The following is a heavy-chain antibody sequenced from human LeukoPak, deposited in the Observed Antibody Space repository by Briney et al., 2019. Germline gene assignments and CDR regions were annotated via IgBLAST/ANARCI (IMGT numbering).Heavy chain of an antibody. D-gene: IGHD1-26*01. CDR2: ISSSGNTI. CDR1: GFTFSNYN. V-gene: IGHV3-48*01. Sequence: PGGSLRLSCAASGFTFSNYNMNWVRQAPGKGLEWVSYISSSGNTIYYADSVKGRFTISRDNAKNSLYLQMNSLRAEDTAVYYCAKVGATPHFDYWGQGTLVTVSS. CDR3: AKVGATPHFDY. J-gene: IGHJ4*02.